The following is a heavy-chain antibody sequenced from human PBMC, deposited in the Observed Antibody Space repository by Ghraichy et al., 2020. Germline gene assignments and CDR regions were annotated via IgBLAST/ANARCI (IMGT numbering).Heavy chain of an antibody. Sequence: GVLRLSCAASGFTFSSHVMSWVRQAPGKGLEWVSGISSSGAGTYYADSVKGRFIISRDNSKSTLFLQMNSLRAEDTAVYYCAKLLERYYERGGYPPSYWGQGALVTVSS. J-gene: IGHJ4*02. CDR2: ISSSGAGT. CDR3: AKLLERYYERGGYPPSY. D-gene: IGHD3-22*01. CDR1: GFTFSSHV. V-gene: IGHV3-23*01.